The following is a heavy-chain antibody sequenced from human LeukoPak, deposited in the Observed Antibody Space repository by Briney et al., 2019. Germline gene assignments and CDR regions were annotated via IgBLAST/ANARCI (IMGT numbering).Heavy chain of an antibody. D-gene: IGHD6-19*01. Sequence: GGSLRLSCAASGFTFSSYGMNWVRQAPGKGLEWVSYISTSSNRIDYADSVEGRFTMSRDNAKNLLYLQMNSLRDEDTAMYYCARVSAPGTSGWYFGYWGQGTLVTVSS. V-gene: IGHV3-48*02. CDR2: ISTSSNRI. CDR1: GFTFSSYG. J-gene: IGHJ4*02. CDR3: ARVSAPGTSGWYFGY.